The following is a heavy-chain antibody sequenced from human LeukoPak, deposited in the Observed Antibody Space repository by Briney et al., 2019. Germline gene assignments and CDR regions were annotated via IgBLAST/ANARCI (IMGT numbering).Heavy chain of an antibody. CDR3: ARWKGISGYDY. Sequence: QTGGSLRLSCAASGFSVSSNYMTWVRQAPGKGLEWVSIIYSDGSAYYADSVKGRFTISRDNSKNTLYLQINSLRPEDTAVYYCARWKGISGYDYWGQGILVTVSS. V-gene: IGHV3-66*01. J-gene: IGHJ4*02. CDR2: IYSDGSA. D-gene: IGHD3-22*01. CDR1: GFSVSSNY.